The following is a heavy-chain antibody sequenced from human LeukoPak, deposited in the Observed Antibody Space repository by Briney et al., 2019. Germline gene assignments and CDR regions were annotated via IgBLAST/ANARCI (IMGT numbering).Heavy chain of an antibody. J-gene: IGHJ3*02. V-gene: IGHV4-59*01. D-gene: IGHD3-3*01. CDR2: ICYSGST. CDR3: ASEGFWSGYPDAFDI. Sequence: PSETLSLTCTVSGGSISSYYWSWIRQPPGKGLEWIGYICYSGSTNYNPSLKSRVTISVDTSKNQFSLKLSSVTAADTAVYYCASEGFWSGYPDAFDIWGQGTMVTVSP. CDR1: GGSISSYY.